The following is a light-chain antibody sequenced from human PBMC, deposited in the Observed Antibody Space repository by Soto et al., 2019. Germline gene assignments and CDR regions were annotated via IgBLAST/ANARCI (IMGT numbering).Light chain of an antibody. V-gene: IGLV4-69*01. CDR1: SGHSSYA. CDR2: LNSDGSH. CDR3: QTWGTGPAV. Sequence: QLVLTQSPSASASLGASVKLTCTLSSGHSSYAIAWHQQQPEKGPRHLXKLNSDGSHSKGDGIPDRFSGSXSXXXXXLTISSLQSEDEADYYCQTWGTGPAVFGGGTQLTVL. J-gene: IGLJ7*01.